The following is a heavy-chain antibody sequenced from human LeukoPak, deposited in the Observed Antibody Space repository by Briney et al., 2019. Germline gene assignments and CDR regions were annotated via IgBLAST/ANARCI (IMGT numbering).Heavy chain of an antibody. CDR1: GFTFSSYG. CDR2: IRYDGSNK. D-gene: IGHD3-22*01. Sequence: GGSLRLSCAASGFTFSSYGMHWVRQAPGKGLEWVAFIRYDGSNKYYADSVKGRFTISRDNSKNTLYLQMNSLRAEDTAVYYCAKTYALNYYDSSGYLNYWGQGTLVTVSS. J-gene: IGHJ4*02. V-gene: IGHV3-30*02. CDR3: AKTYALNYYDSSGYLNY.